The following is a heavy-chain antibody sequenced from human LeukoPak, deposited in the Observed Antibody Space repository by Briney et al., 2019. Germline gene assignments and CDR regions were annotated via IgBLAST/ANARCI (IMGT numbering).Heavy chain of an antibody. CDR2: ISSSDSTI. J-gene: IGHJ5*02. D-gene: IGHD6-19*01. CDR3: ARVQFQWFDP. V-gene: IGHV3-11*04. CDR1: GFTFSDYY. Sequence: GGSLRLSCAASGFTFSDYYMSWIRQAPGQGLEWVSYISSSDSTIYYADSVKGRFTIARDNSKKTVSLQMNSLRVDDTAVYYCARVQFQWFDPWGPGTLVTVSS.